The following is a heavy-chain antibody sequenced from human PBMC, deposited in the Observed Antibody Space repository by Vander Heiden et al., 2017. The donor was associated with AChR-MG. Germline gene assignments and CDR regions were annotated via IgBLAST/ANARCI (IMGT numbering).Heavy chain of an antibody. J-gene: IGHJ4*02. CDR3: ARRAYFDY. Sequence: EVQLVESGGGLVQPGRSLRLSCAASGFTFDDYAMHWVRQAPGKGLEWVSGISWNSGSIGYADSVKGRFTISRDNAKNSLYLQMNSLRAEDTALYYCARRAYFDYWGQGTLVTVSS. V-gene: IGHV3-9*01. CDR1: GFTFDDYA. CDR2: ISWNSGSI.